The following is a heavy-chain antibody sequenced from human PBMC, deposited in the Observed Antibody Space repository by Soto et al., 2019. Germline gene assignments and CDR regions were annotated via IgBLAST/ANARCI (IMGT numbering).Heavy chain of an antibody. D-gene: IGHD7-27*01. CDR1: DGSSRSGSRY. CDR2: ISSSGGT. Sequence: TCSVSDGSSRSGSRYCISIRQPPGKGLEWIGYISSSGGTNYSPSLKSRDTISLDTSKNQFSLILSSVTAAATAVYYCARELGKRGMAVRGQGTTVTVSS. V-gene: IGHV4-61*01. CDR3: ARELGKRGMAV. J-gene: IGHJ6*02.